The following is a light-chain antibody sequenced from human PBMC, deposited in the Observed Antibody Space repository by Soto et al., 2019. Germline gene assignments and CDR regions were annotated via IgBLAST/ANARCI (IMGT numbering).Light chain of an antibody. V-gene: IGLV2-14*01. J-gene: IGLJ2*01. CDR2: DVS. Sequence: QSALTQPASVSGSPGQSITISCTGTSSDVGGYNYVSWYQQHPGKAPKLMIYDVSNRPSGVSNRFSGSKSGNTASLTISGLQAEDEADYYCSLYTSSSTVVFGGGTPLTV. CDR1: SSDVGGYNY. CDR3: SLYTSSSTVV.